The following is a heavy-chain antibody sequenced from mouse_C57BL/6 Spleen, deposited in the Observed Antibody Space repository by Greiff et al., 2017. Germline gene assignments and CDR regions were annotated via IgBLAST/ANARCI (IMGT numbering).Heavy chain of an antibody. CDR3: ARGDAMDY. J-gene: IGHJ4*01. Sequence: EVMLVESGGGLVQPGGSLKLSCAASGFTFSDYGMAWVRQAPRKGPEWVAFFSNLAYSIYYADTVTGRFTISRENAKNTLYLEMSSLMSEDTAMYYCARGDAMDYWGQGTSVTVSS. V-gene: IGHV5-15*04. CDR2: FSNLAYSI. CDR1: GFTFSDYG.